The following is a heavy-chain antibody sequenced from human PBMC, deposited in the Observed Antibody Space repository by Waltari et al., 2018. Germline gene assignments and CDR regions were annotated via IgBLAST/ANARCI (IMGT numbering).Heavy chain of an antibody. J-gene: IGHJ4*02. Sequence: DVQLVESGGGLVKPGGSLTLACAASGFRFSDYAMNWVRQGPGKGREGVSSISSRSKYIYYADSVKGRFTISRDNAKKFLYLEMNALSADDTAVYYCARDNWTPNFYDKSGYFWGQGALVSVSS. V-gene: IGHV3-21*02. CDR3: ARDNWTPNFYDKSGYF. CDR1: GFRFSDYA. D-gene: IGHD3-22*01. CDR2: ISSRSKYI.